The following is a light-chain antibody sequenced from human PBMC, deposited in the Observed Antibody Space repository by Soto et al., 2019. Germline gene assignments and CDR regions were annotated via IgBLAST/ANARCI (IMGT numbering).Light chain of an antibody. CDR3: QQYGSSPPWT. J-gene: IGKJ1*01. CDR1: QSVSSSY. CDR2: GAS. Sequence: EIVLAQSPGTLSLSPGARATLSCRASQSVSSSYLAWYQQRPGQAPRLLIYGASSRATGIPDRFSGSGYGTDFTLTISRLEPEDFAVYYCQQYGSSPPWTFGQGTKVEIK. V-gene: IGKV3-20*01.